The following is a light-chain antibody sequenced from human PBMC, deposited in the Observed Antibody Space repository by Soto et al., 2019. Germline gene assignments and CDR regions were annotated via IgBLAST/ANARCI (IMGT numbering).Light chain of an antibody. V-gene: IGLV1-47*01. Sequence: QSVLTQPPSASGTPGQRVTISCSGSISNIGXXXXXXXXXXXXXXXXXXXXRNNQRPSGVPDRFSDSKSGTSASLAISGLRSEDEADYYCAAWDDSLSVYVFGTGTKVTVL. CDR1: ISNIGXXX. CDR2: RNN. J-gene: IGLJ1*01. CDR3: AAWDDSLSVYV.